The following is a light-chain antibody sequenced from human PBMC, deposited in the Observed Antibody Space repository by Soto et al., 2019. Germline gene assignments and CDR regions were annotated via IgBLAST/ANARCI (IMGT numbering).Light chain of an antibody. V-gene: IGKV3-15*01. Sequence: EIVMTQSPATLSVSPGERATLSCRASQSVGTNLGWYQQRPGQPPRLLIYGASARATGVPDRFSGSGSGTEFTLALSSFQAEEFSIYYLQEEKNLAPLFPFGQGNKVGIK. J-gene: IGKJ2*01. CDR2: GAS. CDR3: QEEKNLAPLFP. CDR1: QSVGTN.